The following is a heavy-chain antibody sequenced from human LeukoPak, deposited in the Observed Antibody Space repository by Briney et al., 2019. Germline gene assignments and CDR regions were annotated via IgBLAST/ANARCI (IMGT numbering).Heavy chain of an antibody. J-gene: IGHJ4*02. CDR3: AAGGVYDLLKY. CDR2: FDPGDAET. D-gene: IGHD5/OR15-5a*01. V-gene: IGHV1-24*01. CDR1: GSTLTELS. Sequence: GASVKVSCKVHGSTLTELSMLWVRQAPGKGLEWMGGFDPGDAETIYAQKFQGRVTMTEDTSTDTAYMELSSLRSEDTAVYYCAAGGVYDLLKYWGQGALVTVSS.